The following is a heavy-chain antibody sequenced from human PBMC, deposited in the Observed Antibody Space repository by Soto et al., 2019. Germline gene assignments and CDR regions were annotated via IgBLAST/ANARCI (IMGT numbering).Heavy chain of an antibody. D-gene: IGHD4-17*01. J-gene: IGHJ3*02. V-gene: IGHV3-7*01. Sequence: GGSLRLSCVASGFTFSTFWMTWVRQAPGKGLEWVANIRPDGGEESYGDSVRGRFTISRDNSKNSLFLQMHSLRAEDTAVYYCGREVSRLGAFDIWGQGTMVTVSS. CDR3: GREVSRLGAFDI. CDR2: IRPDGGEE. CDR1: GFTFSTFW.